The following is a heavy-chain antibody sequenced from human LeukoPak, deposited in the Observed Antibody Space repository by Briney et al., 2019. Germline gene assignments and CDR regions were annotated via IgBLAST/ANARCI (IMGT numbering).Heavy chain of an antibody. J-gene: IGHJ6*03. CDR1: GGTFSSYA. Sequence: GASVKVSCKASGGTFSSYAISWVRQAPGQGLEWMGWISAYNGNTNYAQKLQGRVTMTTDTSTSTAYMELRSLRSDDTAVYYCARVGGWGGTHYYYYYMDVWGKGTTVTISS. CDR3: ARVGGWGGTHYYYYYMDV. V-gene: IGHV1-18*01. CDR2: ISAYNGNT. D-gene: IGHD1-26*01.